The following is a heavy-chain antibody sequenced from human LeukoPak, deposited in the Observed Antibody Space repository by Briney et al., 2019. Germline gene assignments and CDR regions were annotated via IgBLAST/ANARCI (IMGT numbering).Heavy chain of an antibody. J-gene: IGHJ4*02. CDR2: ISAYNGNT. Sequence: ASVKVSCKASGYTFTSYGISWVRQAPGQGLEWMGWISAYNGNTNYAQELQGRVTMTTDTSTSTAYMELRSLRSDDTAVYYCARDKGDYYDSSGYTRFDYWGQGTLVTVSS. CDR3: ARDKGDYYDSSGYTRFDY. CDR1: GYTFTSYG. V-gene: IGHV1-18*01. D-gene: IGHD3-22*01.